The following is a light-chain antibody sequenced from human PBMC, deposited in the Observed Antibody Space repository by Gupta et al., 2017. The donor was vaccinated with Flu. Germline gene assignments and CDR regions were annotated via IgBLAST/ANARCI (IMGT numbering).Light chain of an antibody. V-gene: IGKV3D-20*01. J-gene: IGKJ1*01. CDR3: HQYDDSPPWT. Sequence: ALPSAPGERAAISCGASRRRGGGYVAWYQQKPGQAPRLLIYEASEREDGIPDRFSGSGSGSDFTLTVSSLESEDLAVYYCHQYDDSPPWTFGQGTKLEIK. CDR1: RRRGGGY. CDR2: EAS.